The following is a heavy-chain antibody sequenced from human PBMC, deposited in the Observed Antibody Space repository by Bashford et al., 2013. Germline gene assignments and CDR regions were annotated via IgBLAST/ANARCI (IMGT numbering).Heavy chain of an antibody. CDR2: MNPNSGNT. V-gene: IGHV1-8*01. CDR1: GYTFTSYD. D-gene: IGHD1-1*01. CDR3: ARGRRFNWFRGVSGVGETGSDP. J-gene: IGHJ5*02. Sequence: ASVKVSCKASGYTFTSYDINWVRQATGQGLEWMGWMNPNSGNTGYAQKFQGRVTMTRNTSISTAYMELSSLRSEDTAVYYCARGRRFNWFRGVSGVGETGSDPWGQGTLVTVSS.